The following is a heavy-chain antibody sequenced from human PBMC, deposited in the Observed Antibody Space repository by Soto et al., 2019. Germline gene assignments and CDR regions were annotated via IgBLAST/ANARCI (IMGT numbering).Heavy chain of an antibody. CDR1: GYTFTSYY. CDR3: ARDWSRYSSSFRFDP. J-gene: IGHJ5*02. Sequence: QVQLVQSGAEVKKPGASVKVSCKASGYTFTSYYMHWVRQAPGQGLEWIGIINPSGGSTSYAQKFQGRVTMTRDTSTSTVYMELSSLRSEDTAVYYCARDWSRYSSSFRFDPWGQGTLVTVSS. V-gene: IGHV1-46*01. CDR2: INPSGGST. D-gene: IGHD6-13*01.